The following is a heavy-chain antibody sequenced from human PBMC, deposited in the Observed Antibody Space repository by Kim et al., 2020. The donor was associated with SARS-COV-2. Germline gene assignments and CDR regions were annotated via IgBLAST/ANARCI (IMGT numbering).Heavy chain of an antibody. J-gene: IGHJ5*02. CDR2: ISVSGAST. CDR3: AKDSLSSINHNWFDP. V-gene: IGHV3-23*01. D-gene: IGHD2-2*01. Sequence: RGSLRLSCAASGFTFSSYGMSWVRQAPGKGLEWVSAISVSGASTYYTDSVKGRFTISRDSSKNTLYLQMNSLRAEDTAVYYCAKDSLSSINHNWFDPWGQGTLVTVSS. CDR1: GFTFSSYG.